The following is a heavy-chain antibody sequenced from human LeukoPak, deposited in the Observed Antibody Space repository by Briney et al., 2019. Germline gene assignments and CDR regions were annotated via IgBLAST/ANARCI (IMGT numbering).Heavy chain of an antibody. J-gene: IGHJ5*02. D-gene: IGHD4-17*01. CDR2: ISGSGGTT. V-gene: IGHV3-23*01. Sequence: GGSLRLSCTASGFTFSSYAMSWVRQAPGKGLEWVSAISGSGGTTYYANSVKGRFTFSRDNSKNTLYLQMNSLRAEDTAIYYCARMIRDYGDSNWFDPWGQGTLVTVSS. CDR3: ARMIRDYGDSNWFDP. CDR1: GFTFSSYA.